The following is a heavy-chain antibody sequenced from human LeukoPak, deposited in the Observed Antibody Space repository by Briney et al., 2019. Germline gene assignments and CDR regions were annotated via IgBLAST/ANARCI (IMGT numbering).Heavy chain of an antibody. V-gene: IGHV4-39*07. Sequence: KPSETLSLTCTVSGGSISISGYYWAWIRQPPGKGPEWIGSIFYTGTTYYNPSLKSRVTMSVDTSKNQFSLKLSSVTAADTAVYYCARTIDSGYAGPSWFDPWGQGTLVTVSS. CDR3: ARTIDSGYAGPSWFDP. CDR1: GGSISISGYY. J-gene: IGHJ5*02. D-gene: IGHD5-12*01. CDR2: IFYTGTT.